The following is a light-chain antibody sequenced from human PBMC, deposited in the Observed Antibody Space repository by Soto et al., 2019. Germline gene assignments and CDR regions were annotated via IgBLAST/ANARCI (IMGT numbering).Light chain of an antibody. Sequence: DIQMTQSPTSLSASVGDRVTITCRASQDIRNFVAWYQQKPGKAPRLLIYAPSTLQSGVPSRFSGSGSGTEFTLTFNSLQPEDVATYSCQKYSSVPVFGPGTKVEIK. CDR2: APS. J-gene: IGKJ3*01. CDR3: QKYSSVPV. CDR1: QDIRNF. V-gene: IGKV1-27*01.